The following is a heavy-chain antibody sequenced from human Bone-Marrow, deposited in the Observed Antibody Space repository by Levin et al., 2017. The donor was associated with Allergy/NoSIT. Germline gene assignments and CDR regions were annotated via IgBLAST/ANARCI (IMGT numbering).Heavy chain of an antibody. Sequence: GESLKISCKGSGYSFTSYWISWVRQMPGKGLEWMGRIDPSDAYTNYSPAFQGHVTISADTSINTAYLQWSSLKSSDTAMYYCARRLSSGWYSVDYWGQGTLVTVSS. CDR1: GYSFTSYW. CDR2: IDPSDAYT. V-gene: IGHV5-10-1*01. J-gene: IGHJ4*02. CDR3: ARRLSSGWYSVDY. D-gene: IGHD6-19*01.